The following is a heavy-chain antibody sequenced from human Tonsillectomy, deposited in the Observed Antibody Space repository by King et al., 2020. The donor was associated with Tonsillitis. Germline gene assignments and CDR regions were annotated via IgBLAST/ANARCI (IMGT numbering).Heavy chain of an antibody. CDR2: ISSDGRDN. CDR3: AKDRVLREFVAGVYGMDV. D-gene: IGHD3-9*01. Sequence: VQLVESGGGVVQVGKALRLSCAASGFTFRNYGMDWVRQAPGKGLEWVAAISSDGRDNKHADSVRGRFIISRDNAKNILYWQMYSLRSDDTGIYFCAKDRVLREFVAGVYGMDVWGRGTTVTVSS. CDR1: GFTFRNYG. V-gene: IGHV3-30*18. J-gene: IGHJ6*02.